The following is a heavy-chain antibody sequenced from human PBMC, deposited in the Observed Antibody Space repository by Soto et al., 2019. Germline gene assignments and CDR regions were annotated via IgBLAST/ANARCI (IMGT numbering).Heavy chain of an antibody. CDR2: INPNSGGT. V-gene: IGHV1-2*02. J-gene: IGHJ5*02. Sequence: QVQLVQSGAEVKKPGASVKVSCKASGYTFTGYYMHWVRQAPGQGLEWMGWINPNSGGTNYAQKFQGRVTMTRDTSISTAYMELSRLRSDDTAVYYCASPYYDFWSGYSNWFDPWGQGTLVTVSS. D-gene: IGHD3-3*01. CDR3: ASPYYDFWSGYSNWFDP. CDR1: GYTFTGYY.